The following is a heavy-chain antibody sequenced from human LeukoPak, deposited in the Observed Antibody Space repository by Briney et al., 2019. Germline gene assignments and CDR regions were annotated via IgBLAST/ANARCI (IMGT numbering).Heavy chain of an antibody. Sequence: ASVKVSCKASGGTFSSYAISWVRQAPGQGLEWMGGIIPIFGTANCAQKFQGRVTITADESTSTAYMELSSLRSEDTAVYYCARVRRYYYDSSGYYVYWGQGTLVTVSS. V-gene: IGHV1-69*13. CDR2: IIPIFGTA. CDR3: ARVRRYYYDSSGYYVY. J-gene: IGHJ4*02. D-gene: IGHD3-22*01. CDR1: GGTFSSYA.